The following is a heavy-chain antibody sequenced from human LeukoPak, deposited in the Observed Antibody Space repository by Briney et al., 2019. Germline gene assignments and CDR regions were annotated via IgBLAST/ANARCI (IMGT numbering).Heavy chain of an antibody. V-gene: IGHV6-1*01. CDR3: ARDQEGIAAAGTSYYFDY. CDR2: TYYRSKWYS. D-gene: IGHD6-13*01. Sequence: PSQTLSLTCAISGDSVSSNSAAWNWIRQSPSRGLEWLGRTYYRSKWYSDYAVSVKSRITINPDTSKNQFSLQLNSVTPEDTAVYYCARDQEGIAAAGTSYYFDYWGQGTLVTVSS. CDR1: GDSVSSNSAA. J-gene: IGHJ4*02.